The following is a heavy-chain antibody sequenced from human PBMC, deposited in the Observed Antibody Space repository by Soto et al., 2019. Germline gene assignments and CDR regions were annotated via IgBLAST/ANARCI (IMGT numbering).Heavy chain of an antibody. J-gene: IGHJ4*02. V-gene: IGHV4-59*01. CDR2: IYYNGRT. D-gene: IGHD3-3*01. CDR1: GGSISTYY. Sequence: QVQLQESGPGLVKPSETLFLTCTVSGGSISTYYWSWIRQPPGKGLEWIGYIYYNGRTNYNPSLESRVTISLDTSKSQFSLKLSSLSAADTAVYYCARDGSGYDFWSGPYFFDYWGPGTLVTVSS. CDR3: ARDGSGYDFWSGPYFFDY.